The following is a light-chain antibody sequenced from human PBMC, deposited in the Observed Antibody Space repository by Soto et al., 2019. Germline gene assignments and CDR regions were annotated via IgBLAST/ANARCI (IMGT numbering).Light chain of an antibody. CDR1: QSVSNNY. V-gene: IGKV3-20*01. CDR3: QQYPASPRT. Sequence: EVVLTQSPGTLSLSPRERATLSCRASQSVSNNYLAWYQHKPGQAPRLLIYGASNRAPGIPDRFSGSGSGPDFTLTISRLEPEDFAVYYCQQYPASPRTFGQGNLVEVK. J-gene: IGKJ1*01. CDR2: GAS.